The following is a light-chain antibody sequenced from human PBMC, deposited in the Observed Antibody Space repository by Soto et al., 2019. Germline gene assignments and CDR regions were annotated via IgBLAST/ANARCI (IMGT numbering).Light chain of an antibody. CDR2: AAS. J-gene: IGKJ5*01. Sequence: IQLTQSPSSLSASVGDRVTITCRASQGISSYLAWYQQKPGKAPKLXXYAASTLQSGVPSRFSGSGSGTDLTLTISSLQPEDFATYYCQQLNSYPTITFGQGTRLEIK. CDR1: QGISSY. CDR3: QQLNSYPTIT. V-gene: IGKV1-9*01.